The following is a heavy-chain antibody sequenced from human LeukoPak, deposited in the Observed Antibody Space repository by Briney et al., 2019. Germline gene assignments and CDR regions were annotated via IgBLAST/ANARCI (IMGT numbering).Heavy chain of an antibody. CDR3: ATENQGIYGDYVPG. J-gene: IGHJ4*02. CDR2: IIPILGIA. CDR1: GGTFSSYA. D-gene: IGHD4-17*01. V-gene: IGHV1-69*04. Sequence: GASVKVSCTASGGTFSSYAISWVRQAPGQGLEWMGRIIPILGIANYAQKFQGRVTITADKSTSTAYMELSSLRSEDTAVYYCATENQGIYGDYVPGWGQGTLVTVSS.